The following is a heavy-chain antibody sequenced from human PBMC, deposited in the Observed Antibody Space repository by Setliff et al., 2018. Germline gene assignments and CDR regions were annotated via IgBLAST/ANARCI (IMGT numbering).Heavy chain of an antibody. CDR1: GFTFSNYW. V-gene: IGHV3-7*01. D-gene: IGHD3-22*01. Sequence: PGGSLRLSCAASGFTFSNYWMSWARQAPGKGLEWVANIKQDGSEKYYVDSVKGRFTTSRDNAKNSLSLQMNSLRAEDTAVYYCARGDYYDSSGYFTDAFDIWGQGTMVTVSS. CDR3: ARGDYYDSSGYFTDAFDI. CDR2: IKQDGSEK. J-gene: IGHJ3*02.